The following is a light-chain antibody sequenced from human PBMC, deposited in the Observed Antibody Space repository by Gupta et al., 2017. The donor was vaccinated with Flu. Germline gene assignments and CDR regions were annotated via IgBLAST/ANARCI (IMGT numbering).Light chain of an antibody. J-gene: IGLJ3*02. V-gene: IGLV3-25*03. CDR1: ALPKQY. Sequence: SYELTQPPSVSVSQGQTARITCAGDALPKQYSYWYQQKPGQAPILLIYKDSERRSGIPERFSGSSSGTTVTLTISGVQAEDEADYYCQSADNSGTSWVFGGGTQLTVL. CDR3: QSADNSGTSWV. CDR2: KDS.